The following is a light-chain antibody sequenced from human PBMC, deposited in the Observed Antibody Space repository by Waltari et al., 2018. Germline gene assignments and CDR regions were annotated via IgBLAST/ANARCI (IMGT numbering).Light chain of an antibody. CDR3: QMYVRLPAT. CDR1: QSVGRS. CDR2: DAS. Sequence: EIVLTQAPGTLSLSPGERATLSCRASQSVGRSWAWYQQKHGQAPRLLIYDASTRATGIPDRFSGGGSGTDFSLTISRLEPEDFAVYYCQMYVRLPATFGQGTKVEI. V-gene: IGKV3-20*01. J-gene: IGKJ1*01.